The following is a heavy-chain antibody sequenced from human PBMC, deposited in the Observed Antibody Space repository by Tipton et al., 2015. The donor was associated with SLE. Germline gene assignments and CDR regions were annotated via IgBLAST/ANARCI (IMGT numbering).Heavy chain of an antibody. CDR1: GGSISNYY. CDR3: ARLSLRDYVWGSYRPEGAFDT. J-gene: IGHJ3*02. V-gene: IGHV4-59*08. D-gene: IGHD3-16*02. Sequence: LRLSCTVSGGSISNYYWSWIRQPPGKRLEWIANIYYSGSTNYNPSLKSRVTISVDTSKNQFSLKLSSVTAADTAVYYCARLSLRDYVWGSYRPEGAFDTWGQGTMVTVSS. CDR2: IYYSGST.